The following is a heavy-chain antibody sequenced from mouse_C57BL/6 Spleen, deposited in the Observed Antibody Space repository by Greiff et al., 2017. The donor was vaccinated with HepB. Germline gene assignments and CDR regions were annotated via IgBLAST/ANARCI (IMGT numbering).Heavy chain of an antibody. CDR1: GFNIKNTY. J-gene: IGHJ2*01. D-gene: IGHD1-1*01. CDR2: IDPANGNT. Sequence: VQLKQSVAELVRPGASVKLSCTASGFNIKNTYMHWVKQRPEQGLEWIGRIDPANGNTKYAPKFQGKATITADTSSNTAYMQLSSLTSEDTAIYNCARNYGSRGRYFDYWGQGTTLTVSS. CDR3: ARNYGSRGRYFDY. V-gene: IGHV14-3*01.